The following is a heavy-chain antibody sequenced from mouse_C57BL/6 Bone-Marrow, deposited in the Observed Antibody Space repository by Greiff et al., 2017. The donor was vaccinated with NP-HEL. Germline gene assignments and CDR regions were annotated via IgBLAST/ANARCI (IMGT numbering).Heavy chain of an antibody. V-gene: IGHV1-52*01. Sequence: QVQLKQPGAELVRPGSSVKLSCKASGYTFTSYWMHWVKQRPIQGLEWIGNIDPSDSETHYNQKFKDKATLTVDKSSSTAYMQLSSLTSEDSAVYYGARWGGSGSAWFAYWGQGTLVTVSA. CDR3: ARWGGSGSAWFAY. CDR1: GYTFTSYW. CDR2: IDPSDSET. J-gene: IGHJ3*01. D-gene: IGHD3-2*02.